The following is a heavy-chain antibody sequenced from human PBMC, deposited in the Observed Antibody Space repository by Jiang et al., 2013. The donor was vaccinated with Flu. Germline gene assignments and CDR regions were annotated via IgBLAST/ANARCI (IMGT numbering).Heavy chain of an antibody. Sequence: LLKPSETLSLTCAVYGGSFSGYYWSWIRQPPGKGLEWIGEINHSGSTNYNPSLKSRVTISVDTSKNQFSLKLSPVTAADTAVYYCARDVRTTGFAFDIWGQGTMVTVSS. CDR1: GGSFSGYY. V-gene: IGHV4-34*01. CDR3: ARDVRTTGFAFDI. CDR2: INHSGST. J-gene: IGHJ3*02. D-gene: IGHD4-11*01.